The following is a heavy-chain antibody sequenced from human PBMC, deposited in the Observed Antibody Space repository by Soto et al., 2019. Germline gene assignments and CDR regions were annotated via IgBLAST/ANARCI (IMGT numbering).Heavy chain of an antibody. CDR1: GFTVSSNY. V-gene: IGHV3-66*01. CDR2: IYSGGST. Sequence: GESLKISCAASGFTVSSNYMSWVRQAPGKGLEWVSVIYSGGSTYYADSMKGRFTISRDNSKNTLYLQMNSLRAEDTAVYYCARGLYYYDSSGYYGNWGQ. D-gene: IGHD3-22*01. CDR3: ARGLYYYDSSGYYGN. J-gene: IGHJ1*01.